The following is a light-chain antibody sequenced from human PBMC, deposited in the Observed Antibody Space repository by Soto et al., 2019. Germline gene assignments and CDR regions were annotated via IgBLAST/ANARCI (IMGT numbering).Light chain of an antibody. Sequence: QSVLTQSPYASASLGSSVKLTCTLLSGNSSYAIAWHQQQPENGPRYLMKLSSDGSHSKGDGIPERFSGSSSVAERYLTISSLQSEDEADYYFQTWDTGARVVFGGGIKLRVL. V-gene: IGLV4-69*01. J-gene: IGLJ2*01. CDR2: LSSDGSH. CDR3: QTWDTGARVV. CDR1: SGNSSYA.